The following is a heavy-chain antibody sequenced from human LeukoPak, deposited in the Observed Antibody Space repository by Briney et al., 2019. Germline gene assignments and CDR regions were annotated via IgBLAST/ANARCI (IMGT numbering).Heavy chain of an antibody. Sequence: PSETLSLTCAVYGGSFSGYYWSWIRQPPGKGLEWIGEINHSGSTNYNPSLKSRVIISVDTSKNQFSLKLSSVTAADTAVYYCARVQYCSSTSCYTAGLYYYYMDVWGKGTTVTVSS. CDR2: INHSGST. CDR1: GGSFSGYY. V-gene: IGHV4-34*01. J-gene: IGHJ6*03. D-gene: IGHD2-2*02. CDR3: ARVQYCSSTSCYTAGLYYYYMDV.